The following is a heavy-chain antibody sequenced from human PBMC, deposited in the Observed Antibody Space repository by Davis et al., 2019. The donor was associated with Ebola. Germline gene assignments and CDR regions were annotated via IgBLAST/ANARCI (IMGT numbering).Heavy chain of an antibody. D-gene: IGHD5-18*01. Sequence: SETLSLTCTVSGGSVSSGSYYWSWIRQAPGKGLEWIGDIYFSGSTNYNPSLKSRVTISVDTSKNQFSLKLNSVTAADTAVYYCARANTAMVPPEIDYWGQGTLVTVSS. V-gene: IGHV4-61*01. J-gene: IGHJ4*02. CDR3: ARANTAMVPPEIDY. CDR2: IYFSGST. CDR1: GGSVSSGSYY.